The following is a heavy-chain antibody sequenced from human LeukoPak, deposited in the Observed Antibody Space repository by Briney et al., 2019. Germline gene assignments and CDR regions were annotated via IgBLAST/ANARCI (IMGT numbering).Heavy chain of an antibody. Sequence: PGGSLRLSCAASGFTFSSYGMHWVRQAPGKGLEWVAFIRFYGSNKYYADSVKGRFTISRGNSKNTLFLQMNSLRAEDTAVYYCAKDAEDELPSWRCYYMDVWGKGTTVTVSS. D-gene: IGHD2-15*01. CDR3: AKDAEDELPSWRCYYMDV. CDR2: IRFYGSNK. CDR1: GFTFSSYG. J-gene: IGHJ6*03. V-gene: IGHV3-30*02.